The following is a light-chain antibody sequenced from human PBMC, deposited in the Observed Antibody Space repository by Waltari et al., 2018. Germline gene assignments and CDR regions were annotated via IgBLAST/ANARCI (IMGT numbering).Light chain of an antibody. V-gene: IGLV2-8*01. CDR3: GSYADTSTWV. CDR2: DVN. Sequence: QSVLTQPPSASGSPGQSVTISCPGSSSDVGGYNSVSWYPRHPGKAPKLMIYDVNKRPSGVPDRFSGSNSGNTASLTVSGLQVEDEGDYYCGSYADTSTWVFGGGTSLTVL. CDR1: SSDVGGYNS. J-gene: IGLJ3*02.